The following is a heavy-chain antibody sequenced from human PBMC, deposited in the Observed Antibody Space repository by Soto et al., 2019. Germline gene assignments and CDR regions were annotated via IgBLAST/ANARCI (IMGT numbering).Heavy chain of an antibody. CDR2: IFPADADT. Sequence: GESLKISCNGSPNNFRNFWVGWVRQMPGRGLEWMGIIFPADADTRFSQSFHGRGIRAVYKAAYTAYLQWCSLEASGTVIYYSTATLTSEMDVWGQGASGNVSS. CDR1: PNNFRNFW. V-gene: IGHV5-51*01. J-gene: IGHJ6*02. D-gene: IGHD4-4*01. CDR3: TATLTSEMDV.